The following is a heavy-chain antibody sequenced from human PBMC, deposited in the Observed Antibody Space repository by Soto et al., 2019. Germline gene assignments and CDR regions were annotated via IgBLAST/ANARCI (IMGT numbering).Heavy chain of an antibody. CDR1: GYTFSSYA. CDR3: ARGHHPDFASRFYYHYYGMDV. J-gene: IGHJ6*02. Sequence: QVQLVQSGAEVKKPGSSVKVSCKASGYTFSSYAISWVRQAPGQGREWMGGIIPIFGTANYAQKFQGRVTIPADESESRAYMELSSLRSEDTVVYYCARGHHPDFASRFYYHYYGMDVWGQGTTVTVSS. D-gene: IGHD3-22*01. CDR2: IIPIFGTA. V-gene: IGHV1-69*01.